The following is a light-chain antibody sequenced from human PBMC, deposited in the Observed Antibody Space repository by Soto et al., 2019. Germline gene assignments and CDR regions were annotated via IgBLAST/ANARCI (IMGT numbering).Light chain of an antibody. J-gene: IGKJ2*01. CDR3: QQYDSYST. Sequence: DIQMTQSHSTLSASVGYRVTITCRASQSISNWLAWYQQKPGKAPKLLIYDASSLESGVPSRFSGSGSGTEFTLTISSLQPDDFASYYCQQYDSYSTFGQGTKVDIK. V-gene: IGKV1-5*01. CDR2: DAS. CDR1: QSISNW.